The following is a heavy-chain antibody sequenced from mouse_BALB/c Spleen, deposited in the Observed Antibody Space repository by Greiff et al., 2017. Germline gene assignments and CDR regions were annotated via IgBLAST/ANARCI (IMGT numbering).Heavy chain of an antibody. D-gene: IGHD1-1*01. CDR1: GFNIKDYY. J-gene: IGHJ3*01. V-gene: IGHV14-4*02. CDR2: IDPENGDT. CDR3: ATSRDYGSSYPFFAY. Sequence: EVQLQQSGAELVRSGASVKLSCTASGFNIKDYYMHWVKQRPEQGLEWIGWIDPENGDTEYAPKFKGKATLTADKSSSTAYMQLSSLTSEDAAVYFCATSRDYGSSYPFFAYWGQGTLVTVSA.